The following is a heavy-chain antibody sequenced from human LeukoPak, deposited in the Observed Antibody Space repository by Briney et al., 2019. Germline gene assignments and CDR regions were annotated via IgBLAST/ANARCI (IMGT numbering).Heavy chain of an antibody. CDR3: ASFDYGADRGFGY. D-gene: IGHD4-17*01. V-gene: IGHV4-39*01. Sequence: SETLSLTCTVSGGSISSSSYYWGWIRQPPGRGLEWIGSIYYSGSTYYSPSLKSRVTISVDTSKNQFSLKLSSVTAADTAVYYCASFDYGADRGFGYWGQGTLVTVSS. CDR1: GGSISSSSYY. J-gene: IGHJ4*02. CDR2: IYYSGST.